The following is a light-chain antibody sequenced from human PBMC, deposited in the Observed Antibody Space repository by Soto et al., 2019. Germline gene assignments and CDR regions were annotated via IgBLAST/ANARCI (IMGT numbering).Light chain of an antibody. CDR3: QAWDSSNVV. J-gene: IGLJ2*01. CDR2: QDS. CDR1: KLGAKY. Sequence: SYELTQPPSVSVSPGQTASITCSGDKLGAKYACWYQQKPGQSPVLVIYQDSKRPSGIPERFSGSNSGNTATLTISGTQAMDEADYYCQAWDSSNVVFGGGTKVTVL. V-gene: IGLV3-1*01.